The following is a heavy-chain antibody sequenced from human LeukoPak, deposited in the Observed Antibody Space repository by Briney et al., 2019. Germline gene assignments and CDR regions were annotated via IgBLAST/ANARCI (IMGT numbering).Heavy chain of an antibody. J-gene: IGHJ4*02. CDR2: INYSGST. Sequence: PSETLSLTCAVYGVSFSGYYWSWIRQPPGKGLEWIGEINYSGSTYYKPSLKSRVTISVDKSKNQFSLNLSSVTAADTAVYYCARQSVGFGEFDFDYWGQGTLVTASS. D-gene: IGHD3-10*01. CDR3: ARQSVGFGEFDFDY. CDR1: GVSFSGYY. V-gene: IGHV4-34*01.